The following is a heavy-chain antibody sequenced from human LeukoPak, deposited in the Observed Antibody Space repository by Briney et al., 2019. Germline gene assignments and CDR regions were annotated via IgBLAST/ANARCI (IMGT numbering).Heavy chain of an antibody. J-gene: IGHJ4*02. Sequence: GGSLRLSCAASGFTFSSYGMHWVRQAPGKGLEWVAVISYDGSNKYYADSVKGRFTISRDNSKNTLYLQMNSLRAEGTAVYYCAKCGYSYDTFDYWGQGTLVTVSS. CDR3: AKCGYSYDTFDY. CDR2: ISYDGSNK. D-gene: IGHD5-18*01. V-gene: IGHV3-30*18. CDR1: GFTFSSYG.